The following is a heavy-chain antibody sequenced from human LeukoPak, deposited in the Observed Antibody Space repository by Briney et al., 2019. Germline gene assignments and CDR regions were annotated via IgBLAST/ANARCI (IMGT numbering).Heavy chain of an antibody. CDR3: ARLSEDFWSGYSFFDY. CDR1: GYSFTSYW. V-gene: IGHV5-51*01. J-gene: IGHJ4*02. D-gene: IGHD3-3*01. Sequence: GETLKISCKGSGYSFTSYWIGWVRQMPGKGLEWMGIIYPGDSDTRYSPSFQGQVTISADKSISTAYLQWSSLKASDTAMYYCARLSEDFWSGYSFFDYWGQGTLVTVSS. CDR2: IYPGDSDT.